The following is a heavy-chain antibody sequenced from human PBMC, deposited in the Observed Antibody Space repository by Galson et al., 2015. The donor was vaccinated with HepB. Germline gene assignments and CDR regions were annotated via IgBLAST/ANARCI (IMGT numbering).Heavy chain of an antibody. J-gene: IGHJ4*02. CDR2: INPNSGGT. CDR3: ATWRRDSTQYSSGWYLDY. Sequence: SVKVSCKASGRTFTGYYMHWVRQAPGQGLEWMGWINPNSGGTNYAQKFQGRVTMTRDTSISTAYMELSRLRSDDTAVYYCATWRRDSTQYSSGWYLDYWGQGTLVTVSS. CDR1: GRTFTGYY. V-gene: IGHV1-2*02. D-gene: IGHD6-19*01.